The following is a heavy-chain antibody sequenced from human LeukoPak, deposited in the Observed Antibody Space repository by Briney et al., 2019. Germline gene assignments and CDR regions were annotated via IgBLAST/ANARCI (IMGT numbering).Heavy chain of an antibody. Sequence: ASVKVSCKASGYTFTGYYMHWLRQAPGQGLEWMGWINPNSGGTNYAQKFQGRVTMTRDTSISTAYMELSRLRSDDTAVYYCARGQGNGDYAAGWGQGTLVTVSS. CDR1: GYTFTGYY. V-gene: IGHV1-2*02. CDR3: ARGQGNGDYAAG. CDR2: INPNSGGT. J-gene: IGHJ4*02. D-gene: IGHD4-17*01.